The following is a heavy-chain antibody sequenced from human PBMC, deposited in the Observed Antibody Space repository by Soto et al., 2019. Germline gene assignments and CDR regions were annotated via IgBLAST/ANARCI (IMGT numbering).Heavy chain of an antibody. CDR2: IFANDEE. D-gene: IGHD3-22*01. J-gene: IGHJ3*01. Sequence: QVTLKESGPVLVKPTETLTLTCTVSGFSLSNARMGVSWIRQPPGKALEWLAHIFANDEESYNTSLRSRLTISRDTSKNQVVLTMTNMDPVDTVTYYCARMGDYYDNAGDAFDLWGQGTRVTVSS. CDR3: ARMGDYYDNAGDAFDL. V-gene: IGHV2-26*01. CDR1: GFSLSNARMG.